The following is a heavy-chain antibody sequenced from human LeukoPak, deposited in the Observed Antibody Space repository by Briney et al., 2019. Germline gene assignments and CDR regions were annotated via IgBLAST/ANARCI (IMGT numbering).Heavy chain of an antibody. Sequence: GGSLRLSCAASGVTFSNYDMSWGRRAPGKGREWFSNVREKGDATPLSASLTRRFTISSHNPKNTLSLLMNILRAQDTAVYYCARVGPLATRSAGHYYFDLWGRGTLVTVSS. CDR1: GVTFSNYD. V-gene: IGHV3-23*01. D-gene: IGHD3-10*01. CDR2: VREKGDAT. J-gene: IGHJ2*01. CDR3: ARVGPLATRSAGHYYFDL.